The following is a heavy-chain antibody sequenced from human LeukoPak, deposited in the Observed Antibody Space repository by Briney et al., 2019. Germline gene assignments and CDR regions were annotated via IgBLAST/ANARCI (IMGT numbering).Heavy chain of an antibody. J-gene: IGHJ4*02. D-gene: IGHD5-24*01. CDR1: GGSISSSNW. CDR3: ARERDGYNWVDY. Sequence: SETLSLTCAVSGGSISSSNWWSWVRQPPGKGLEWIGEIYHSGSTNYNPSLKSRVTISVDTSKNQFSLKLSSVTAADTAVYYCARERDGYNWVDYWGQGTLVTVSS. CDR2: IYHSGST. V-gene: IGHV4-4*02.